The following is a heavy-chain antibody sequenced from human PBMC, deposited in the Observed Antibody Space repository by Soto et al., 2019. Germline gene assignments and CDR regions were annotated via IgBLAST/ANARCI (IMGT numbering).Heavy chain of an antibody. CDR3: ARAVAVPADFDY. J-gene: IGHJ4*02. CDR2: INAGNGNT. V-gene: IGHV1-3*05. Sequence: QVQLVQSGAEEKKPGASVKVSCKASGYTFTCYAMHWVRQAPGQRLEWMGWINAGNGNTKYSQKFQGRVTITRDTSASTAYLELSSLRSEDTAVYYCARAVAVPADFDYWGQGTLVTVSS. CDR1: GYTFTCYA. D-gene: IGHD6-19*01.